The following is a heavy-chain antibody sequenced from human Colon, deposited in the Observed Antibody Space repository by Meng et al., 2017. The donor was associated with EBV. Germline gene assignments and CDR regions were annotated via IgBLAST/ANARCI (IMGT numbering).Heavy chain of an antibody. J-gene: IGHJ4*02. CDR3: ARGPSRWLQFSFDY. Sequence: QAQLLVAGPGLGQPSQTGPLPGTVAGGSLVSGGSYGSWIRQHPGKGLEWIGYIYYGGSTYYDPSLKSRVTISIDTSKNQFSLKLSSVTAADTAVYYCARGPSRWLQFSFDYWGQGTLV. CDR1: GGSLVSGGSY. CDR2: IYYGGST. V-gene: IGHV4-31*03. D-gene: IGHD5-24*01.